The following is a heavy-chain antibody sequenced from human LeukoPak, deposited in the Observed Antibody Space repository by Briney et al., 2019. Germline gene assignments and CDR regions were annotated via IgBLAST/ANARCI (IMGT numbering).Heavy chain of an antibody. J-gene: IGHJ4*02. CDR3: AKVGGDLTGELHPGDC. Sequence: GGPLRLSGAASGLTFSDYYMSWIGQAPGKGRGGGSYFSSSGSTIYYADSLKGRFSISRDNSKNTLYLQMNSLRVEDTAVYYCAKVGGDLTGELHPGDCWGQGTLVTVSS. CDR1: GLTFSDYY. V-gene: IGHV3-11*04. CDR2: FSSSGSTI. D-gene: IGHD7-27*01.